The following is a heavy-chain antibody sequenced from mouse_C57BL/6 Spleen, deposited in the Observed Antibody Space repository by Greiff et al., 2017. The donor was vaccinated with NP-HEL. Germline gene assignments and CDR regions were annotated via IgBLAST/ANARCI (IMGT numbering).Heavy chain of an antibody. CDR3: ASVGSSYGYFDV. CDR2: ISYDGSN. J-gene: IGHJ1*03. D-gene: IGHD1-1*01. Sequence: DVKLQESGPGLVKPSQSLSLTCSVTGYSITSGYYWNWIRQFPGNKLEWMGYISYDGSNKYNPSLKNRISITRDTSKNQFFLKLNSVTTEDTATYYCASVGSSYGYFDVWGTGTTVTVSS. V-gene: IGHV3-6*01. CDR1: GYSITSGYY.